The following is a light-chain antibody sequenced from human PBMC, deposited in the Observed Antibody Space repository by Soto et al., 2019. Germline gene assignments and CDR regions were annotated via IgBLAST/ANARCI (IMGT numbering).Light chain of an antibody. CDR3: SSYTSSSTVV. CDR1: SSDVGGYNY. CDR2: EVS. V-gene: IGLV2-14*01. J-gene: IGLJ2*01. Sequence: QSALTQPASVSGSPGQSITISCTGTSSDVGGYNYDSWYQQHPGKAPKLMIYEVSHRPSGVSDRFSGSKSGNTASLTISGLQAEDEADYYCSSYTSSSTVVFGGGTKLTVL.